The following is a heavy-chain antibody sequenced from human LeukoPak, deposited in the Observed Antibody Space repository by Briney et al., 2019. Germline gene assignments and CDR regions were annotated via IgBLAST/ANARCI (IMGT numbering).Heavy chain of an antibody. Sequence: PSETLSLTCTVSGGSISSSSYYWGWIRQPPGKGLEWIGEINHSGSTNYNPSLKSRVTISVDTSKNQFSLKLSSVTAADTAVYYCARGRRGYSYGYSNDYWGQGTLVTVSS. V-gene: IGHV4-39*07. CDR3: ARGRRGYSYGYSNDY. CDR1: GGSISSSSYY. D-gene: IGHD5-18*01. CDR2: INHSGST. J-gene: IGHJ4*02.